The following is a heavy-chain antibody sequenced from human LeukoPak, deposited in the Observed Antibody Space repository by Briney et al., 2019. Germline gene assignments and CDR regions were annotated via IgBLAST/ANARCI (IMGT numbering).Heavy chain of an antibody. CDR2: INVNGGAM. Sequence: GGSLRLSCAASGFSFKDYYCSWIRQPPGKGLEWVSFINVNGGAMYYADFVKGRFTISRDNAKSSLYLEMNSLRVEDTAVYYCARGPRILAAGSYYFDYWGQGSLVTVSS. CDR3: ARGPRILAAGSYYFDY. CDR1: GFSFKDYY. J-gene: IGHJ4*02. D-gene: IGHD6-13*01. V-gene: IGHV3-11*01.